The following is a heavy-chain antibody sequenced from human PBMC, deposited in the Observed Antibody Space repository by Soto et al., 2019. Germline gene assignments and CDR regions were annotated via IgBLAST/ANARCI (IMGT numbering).Heavy chain of an antibody. J-gene: IGHJ6*02. CDR3: ASWLKGPDIGNYYYGMDV. V-gene: IGHV1-69*12. CDR2: IMPIFRAP. Sequence: QVQLVQSGAEVKKPGSSVKVSCKASGGAFSDYAFSWVRQAPGQGLEWLGGIMPIFRAPDYAQKFQGRVTSTAXEXTXTXXMGMNSLRSEDTAVYYCASWLKGPDIGNYYYGMDVWGQGTTVTVS. CDR1: GGAFSDYA. D-gene: IGHD2-15*01.